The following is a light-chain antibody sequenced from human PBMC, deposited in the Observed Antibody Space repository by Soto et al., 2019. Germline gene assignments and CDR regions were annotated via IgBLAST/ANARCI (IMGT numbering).Light chain of an antibody. CDR2: EGS. Sequence: QSVLTQPASVSGSPGQSITISCTGTSSDVGSYNFVSWYQQHPGKAPKLMIYEGSKRPSGVSNHFSGSKSGNTASLTISGLQTEDEADYYCCSYAGSHVVFGGGTKLTVL. V-gene: IGLV2-23*01. J-gene: IGLJ2*01. CDR1: SSDVGSYNF. CDR3: CSYAGSHVV.